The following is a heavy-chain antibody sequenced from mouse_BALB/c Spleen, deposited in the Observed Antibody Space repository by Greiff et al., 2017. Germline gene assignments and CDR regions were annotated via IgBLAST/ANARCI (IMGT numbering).Heavy chain of an antibody. CDR2: IDTSDSYT. CDR1: GYTFTDYW. V-gene: IGHV1-69*01. J-gene: IGHJ3*01. CDR3: ASGGGNYVAC. Sequence: QVQLQQPGAELVMPGASVKMSCKASGYTFTDYWMHWVKQRPGQGLEWIGAIDTSDSYTSYNQKFKGKATLTVDESSSTAYMQLSSLTSEDSAVYYCASGGGNYVACWGQGTLVTVSA. D-gene: IGHD2-1*01.